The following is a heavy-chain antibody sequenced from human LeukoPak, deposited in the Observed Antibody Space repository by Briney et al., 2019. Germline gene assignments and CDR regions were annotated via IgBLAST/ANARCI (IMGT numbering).Heavy chain of an antibody. CDR1: GGSISSSRYY. D-gene: IGHD3-22*01. V-gene: IGHV4-39*01. CDR3: ARLAYDNSGYYYFDY. Sequence: PSETLSLTCTVSGGSISSSRYYWGWIREPPGKGLEWIRAMYYSGGTYYNPSLKSRVTIYVDTSKNQFSLKLNSVTAADTAVYYCARLAYDNSGYYYFDYWGQGTLVTVSS. CDR2: MYYSGGT. J-gene: IGHJ4*02.